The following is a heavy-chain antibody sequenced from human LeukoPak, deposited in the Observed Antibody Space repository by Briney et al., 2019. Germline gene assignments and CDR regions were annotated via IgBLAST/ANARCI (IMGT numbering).Heavy chain of an antibody. V-gene: IGHV1-18*01. CDR2: ISAYNGNT. Sequence: ASVKVSCKASGYTFTSYGISWVRRAPGQGLEWMGWISAYNGNTNYAQKLQGRVTMTTDTSTSTAYMGLRSLKASDTAMYYCARSGVPGAMTWFDPWGQGTLVTVSS. CDR3: ARSGVPGAMTWFDP. D-gene: IGHD2-2*01. J-gene: IGHJ5*02. CDR1: GYTFTSYG.